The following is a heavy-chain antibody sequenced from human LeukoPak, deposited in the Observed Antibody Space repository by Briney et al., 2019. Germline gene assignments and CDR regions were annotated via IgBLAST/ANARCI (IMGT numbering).Heavy chain of an antibody. Sequence: PGGSLRLSCAASGFTFSTYGMHWVRQAPGKGLEWVAFIRYDGSNKYYADSVRGRFTISRDNSKSTLYLQMNSLRPEDTAVYYCAKVNKGGYDSFDYWGQGTLVTVSS. CDR3: AKVNKGGYDSFDY. CDR2: IRYDGSNK. D-gene: IGHD5-12*01. J-gene: IGHJ4*02. V-gene: IGHV3-30*02. CDR1: GFTFSTYG.